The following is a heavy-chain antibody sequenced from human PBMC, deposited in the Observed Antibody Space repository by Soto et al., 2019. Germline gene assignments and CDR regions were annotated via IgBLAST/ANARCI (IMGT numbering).Heavy chain of an antibody. CDR3: ARGRGGATIVGVTGTFDV. Sequence: QVQLVQSGAEVHKPGSSVKVSCKASGGTFSSYTVSWLRQVPGQGLEWMGGIIAVFGRGNYAQTFQGRVTIHAYESTSTVYMELRSLTSEDTAVYFCARGRGGATIVGVTGTFDVWGQGTLVTVSS. J-gene: IGHJ3*01. CDR1: GGTFSSYT. CDR2: IIAVFGRG. D-gene: IGHD1-26*01. V-gene: IGHV1-69*01.